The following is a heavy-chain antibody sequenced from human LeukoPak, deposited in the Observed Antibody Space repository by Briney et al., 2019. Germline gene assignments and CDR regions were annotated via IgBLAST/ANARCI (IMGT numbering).Heavy chain of an antibody. J-gene: IGHJ6*02. Sequence: PSETLSLTCTVSGGSISSHYWSWIRHPPGKGLEWIGYIYYSGSTNYNPSLKSRVTISVDTSKNQFSLKLSSVTAADTAVYYCARVMGSGSWSLYYYYYGMDVWGRGTTVTVSS. D-gene: IGHD6-13*01. CDR1: GGSISSHY. V-gene: IGHV4-59*11. CDR2: IYYSGST. CDR3: ARVMGSGSWSLYYYYYGMDV.